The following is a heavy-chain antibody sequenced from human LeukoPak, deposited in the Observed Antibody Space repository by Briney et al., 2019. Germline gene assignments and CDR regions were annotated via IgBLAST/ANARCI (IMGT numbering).Heavy chain of an antibody. D-gene: IGHD2-15*01. J-gene: IGHJ5*02. CDR3: ARDLRYCSGGSCYSNWFDP. Sequence: SETLSLTCTVSGVSIKNHYWSWIRQPPGKGLEWIGSIYYSGSTCYNPSLKSRVTISVDTSKNQFSLKLSSVTAADTAVYYCARDLRYCSGGSCYSNWFDPWGQGTLVTVSS. V-gene: IGHV4-39*07. CDR2: IYYSGST. CDR1: GVSIKNHY.